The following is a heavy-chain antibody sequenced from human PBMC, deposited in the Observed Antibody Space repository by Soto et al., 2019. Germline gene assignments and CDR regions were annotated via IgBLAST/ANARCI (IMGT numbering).Heavy chain of an antibody. Sequence: GGSLRLSCAASGFTFSSYSMNWVRQAPGKGLEWVSSISSSSSYIYYADSVKGRFTISRDNAKNSLYLQMNSLRAEDTAVYYCAREEGESCSGGSCPGGYYYYYMDVWGKGTTVTVSS. CDR3: AREEGESCSGGSCPGGYYYYYMDV. D-gene: IGHD2-15*01. J-gene: IGHJ6*03. CDR1: GFTFSSYS. V-gene: IGHV3-21*01. CDR2: ISSSSSYI.